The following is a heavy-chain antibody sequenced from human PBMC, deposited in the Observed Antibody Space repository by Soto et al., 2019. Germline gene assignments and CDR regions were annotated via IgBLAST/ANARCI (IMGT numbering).Heavy chain of an antibody. CDR1: GFTFSSYG. J-gene: IGHJ5*02. CDR2: IWYDGSNK. D-gene: IGHD3-10*01. Sequence: QVQLVESGGGVVQPGRSLRLSCAASGFTFSSYGMHWVRQAPGKGLEWVAVIWYDGSNKYYADSVKGRFTISRDNSKKTLYLQMNSLRAEDTVVYYCARPSRDYYGSGRGWFDPWGQGTLVTVSS. CDR3: ARPSRDYYGSGRGWFDP. V-gene: IGHV3-33*01.